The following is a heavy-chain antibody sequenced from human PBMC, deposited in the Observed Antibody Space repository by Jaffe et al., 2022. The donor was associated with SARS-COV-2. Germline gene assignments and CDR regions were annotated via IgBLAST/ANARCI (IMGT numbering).Heavy chain of an antibody. D-gene: IGHD4-17*01. CDR2: ISSSSSYI. V-gene: IGHV3-21*01. Sequence: EVQLVESGGGLVKPGGSLRLSCAASGFTFSSYRMNWVRQAPGKGLEWVSSISSSSSYIYYADSVKGRVTISRDNAKNSLYLQMNSLRVEDTAVYYCAGDYGDYYGMDVWGQGTTVTVSS. CDR3: AGDYGDYYGMDV. J-gene: IGHJ6*02. CDR1: GFTFSSYR.